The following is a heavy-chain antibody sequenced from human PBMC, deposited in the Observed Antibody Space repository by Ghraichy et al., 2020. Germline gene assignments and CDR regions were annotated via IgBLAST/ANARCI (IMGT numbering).Heavy chain of an antibody. D-gene: IGHD2-15*01. CDR2: ISGSGGST. Sequence: GGSLRLSCAASGFTFSSYAMSWVRQAPGKGLEWVSAISGSGGSTYYADSVKGRFTISRDNSKNTLYLQMNSLRAEDTAVYYCAKEMGVIVVVVAAIQSYGMDGWGQGTTVTVSS. J-gene: IGHJ6*02. CDR3: AKEMGVIVVVVAAIQSYGMDG. V-gene: IGHV3-23*01. CDR1: GFTFSSYA.